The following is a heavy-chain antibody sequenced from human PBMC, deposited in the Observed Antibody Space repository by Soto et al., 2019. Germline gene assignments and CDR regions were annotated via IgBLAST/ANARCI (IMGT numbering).Heavy chain of an antibody. CDR2: INAGNGNT. CDR3: ARERFRGVLDI. V-gene: IGHV1-3*01. D-gene: IGHD3-16*01. Sequence: ASAKVSCKDSGYTFNSCARHWVRQAPGQRLEWMGWINAGNGNTKYSQKFQGRVTITRDTSASTAYMELSSLRSEDTAVYYCARERFRGVLDIWVKGTMVTVSS. CDR1: GYTFNSCA. J-gene: IGHJ3*02.